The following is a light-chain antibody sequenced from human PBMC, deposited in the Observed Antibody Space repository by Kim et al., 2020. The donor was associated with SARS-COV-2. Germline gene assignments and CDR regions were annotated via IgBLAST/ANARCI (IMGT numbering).Light chain of an antibody. Sequence: WSPGERATLPCRASQSVSSYLAWYQQKVGQAPRLLISDASNRATGIPARFSGSGSGTDFTLTISSLEPEDFAVYYCQHRSNWPITFGQGTRLEIK. J-gene: IGKJ5*01. CDR3: QHRSNWPIT. V-gene: IGKV3-11*01. CDR2: DAS. CDR1: QSVSSY.